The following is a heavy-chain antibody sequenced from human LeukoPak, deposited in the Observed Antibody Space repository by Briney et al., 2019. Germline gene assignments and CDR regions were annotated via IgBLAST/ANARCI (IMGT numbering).Heavy chain of an antibody. CDR3: ARVLARGRGALKERLLYNNVYYDMDV. Sequence: SQTLSLTCAVSGGSISSGGYSWSWIRQPPGKGLEWIGYIYHSGSTYYNPSLKSRVTISVDRSKNQFSLKLSSVTAEDTAVFYCARVLARGRGALKERLLYNNVYYDMDVWGQGTTVTVSS. J-gene: IGHJ6*02. CDR1: GGSISSGGYS. D-gene: IGHD1-26*01. CDR2: IYHSGST. V-gene: IGHV4-30-2*01.